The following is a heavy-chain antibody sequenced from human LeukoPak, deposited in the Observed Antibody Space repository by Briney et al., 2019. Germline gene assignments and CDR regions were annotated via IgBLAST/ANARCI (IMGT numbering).Heavy chain of an antibody. V-gene: IGHV1-69-2*01. CDR3: ATVRGSGYFDY. D-gene: IGHD3-16*01. J-gene: IGHJ4*02. CDR1: GYTFTDYY. Sequence: VKISCKASGYTFTDYYMHWVQQAPGKGLEWMGRVDPEDGETIYAEKFQGRVTITADTSTDTAYMELSSLRSEDTAVYYCATVRGSGYFDYWGQGTLVTVSS. CDR2: VDPEDGET.